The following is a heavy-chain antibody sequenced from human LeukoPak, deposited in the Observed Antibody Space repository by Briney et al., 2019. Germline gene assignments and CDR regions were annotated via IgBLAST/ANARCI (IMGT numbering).Heavy chain of an antibody. CDR3: AKGGYSASCHNDY. Sequence: PGGSLRLSCAASGFTFSSYAMSWVRQAPGKGLEWVSAISGSGGNTYYADSVKGRFTISRDISKNTLYLQMNSLRAEDTAVYYCAKGGYSASCHNDYWGQGTLVTVSS. J-gene: IGHJ4*02. V-gene: IGHV3-23*01. D-gene: IGHD2-2*01. CDR1: GFTFSSYA. CDR2: ISGSGGNT.